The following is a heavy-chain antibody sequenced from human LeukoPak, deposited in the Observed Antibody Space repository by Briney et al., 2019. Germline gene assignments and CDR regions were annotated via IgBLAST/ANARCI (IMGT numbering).Heavy chain of an antibody. D-gene: IGHD5-18*01. CDR3: ATGGIYSSNFDY. Sequence: GESLKISRKGSGYTFIRFWIGWVRQMPGKGLEWMGIIYPGDSETRYSPSFQGQVTISVEKSISTAYLQWSSLKASDTAVYYCATGGIYSSNFDYWGQGTLVTVSS. V-gene: IGHV5-51*01. J-gene: IGHJ4*02. CDR2: IYPGDSET. CDR1: GYTFIRFW.